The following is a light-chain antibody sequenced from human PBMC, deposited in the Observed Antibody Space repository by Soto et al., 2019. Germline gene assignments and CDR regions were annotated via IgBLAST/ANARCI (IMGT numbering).Light chain of an antibody. CDR2: GAS. J-gene: IGKJ1*01. V-gene: IGKV3-20*01. CDR3: QQYGSSPTWT. Sequence: EIVLTQSPGTLSLSPGERATLSCRASQSVSSSYLAGYQQKPGQAPRLLIYGASSRATGIPDRFSGSGSGTDFTLTISRLEPEDFAVYSCQQYGSSPTWTFGQGPKVEIK. CDR1: QSVSSSY.